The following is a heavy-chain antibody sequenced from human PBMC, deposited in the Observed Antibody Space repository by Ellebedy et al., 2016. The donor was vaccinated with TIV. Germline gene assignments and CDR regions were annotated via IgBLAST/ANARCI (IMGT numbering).Heavy chain of an antibody. J-gene: IGHJ6*02. CDR1: GFITSG. CDR2: VRSDGSTK. CDR3: VKGAFPVPTVMAV. Sequence: GESLKISCATSGFITSGMHWVRQASGKGLDWVAFVRSDGSTKYYADSAKGRFTISRDDSKNTLYLQMNSLRVDDTAVYYCVKGAFPVPTVMAVWGQGTTVTVSS. D-gene: IGHD4-17*01. V-gene: IGHV3-30*02.